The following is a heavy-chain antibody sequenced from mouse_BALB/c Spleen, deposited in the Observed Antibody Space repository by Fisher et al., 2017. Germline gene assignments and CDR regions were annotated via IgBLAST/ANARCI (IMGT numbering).Heavy chain of an antibody. CDR3: ARITTATNAMDY. Sequence: KFKGKATLTVDNSSSTAYMELRSLTSEDSAVYYCARITTATNAMDYWGQGTSVTVSS. J-gene: IGHJ4*01. V-gene: IGHV1-26*01. D-gene: IGHD1-2*01.